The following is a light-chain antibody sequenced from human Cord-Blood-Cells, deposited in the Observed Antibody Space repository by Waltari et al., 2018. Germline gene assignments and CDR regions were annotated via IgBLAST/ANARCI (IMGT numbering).Light chain of an antibody. J-gene: IGLJ3*02. V-gene: IGLV1-44*01. CDR3: AAWDDSLNGPV. CDR2: SNN. Sequence: QSVLTQPPSASGTPGQRVTIPCSGRSSNIGSNTVNWYQQLPGPAPKLLIDSNNQRPSGVPDRFSGSKSGTSASLAISGLQSEDEADYYCAAWDDSLNGPVFGGGTKLTVL. CDR1: SSNIGSNT.